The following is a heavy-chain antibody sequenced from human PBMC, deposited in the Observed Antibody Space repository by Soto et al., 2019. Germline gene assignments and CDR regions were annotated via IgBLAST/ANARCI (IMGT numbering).Heavy chain of an antibody. J-gene: IGHJ4*02. Sequence: QVQLQQWGAGLLKPSETLSLTCAVYGGSFNGYYWSWIRQPPGKGLEWIGEINHSGSANYNPSCKSLVSISVDTSRSQLSLQLSSLSVTGSAVYYFEKGPQGGYYDSGSFYSSGHWGMGSLETVSS. D-gene: IGHD3-10*01. V-gene: IGHV4-34*01. CDR1: GGSFNGYY. CDR2: INHSGSA. CDR3: EKGPQGGYYDSGSFYSSGH.